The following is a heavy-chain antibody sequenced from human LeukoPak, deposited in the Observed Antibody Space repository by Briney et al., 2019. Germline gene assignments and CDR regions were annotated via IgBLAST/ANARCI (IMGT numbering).Heavy chain of an antibody. Sequence: SETLSLTCTVSGGSISSYYWSWIRQPPGKGLEWIGYIYYSGSPNYNPSLKSRVTVSVDTSKNQFSLKLSSVTAADTAVYYCARAPPSYYYGSSGYLRPYYYGMDVWGQGTTVTVSS. D-gene: IGHD3-22*01. V-gene: IGHV4-59*01. CDR1: GGSISSYY. J-gene: IGHJ6*02. CDR2: IYYSGSP. CDR3: ARAPPSYYYGSSGYLRPYYYGMDV.